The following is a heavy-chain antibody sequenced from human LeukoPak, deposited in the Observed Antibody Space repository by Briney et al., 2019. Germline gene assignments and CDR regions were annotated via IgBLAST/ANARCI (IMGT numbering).Heavy chain of an antibody. CDR3: ASGGSGSYPVNY. CDR2: IDPSDSYT. V-gene: IGHV5-10-1*01. J-gene: IGHJ4*02. Sequence: PGESLKISCKGSGYSFTSYWISWVRQMPGKGLEWMGRIDPSDSYTNYSPSFQGHVTISADKSISTAYLQWSSLKVSDTAMYYCASGGSGSYPVNYWGQGTLVTVSS. CDR1: GYSFTSYW. D-gene: IGHD3-10*01.